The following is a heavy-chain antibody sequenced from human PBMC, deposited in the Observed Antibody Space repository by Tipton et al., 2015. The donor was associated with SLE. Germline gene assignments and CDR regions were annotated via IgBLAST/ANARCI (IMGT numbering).Heavy chain of an antibody. Sequence: TLSLTCTVSGGSITTVGYYWSWNRQHPGKGLEWIGYIYDSKSTYYNPSLKSRVSISVDTSKNQFFLNLHSVTAADTAVYYCARGGASVLIRNCYFDYWGQGSLVTVSS. CDR2: IYDSKST. CDR3: ARGGASVLIRNCYFDY. J-gene: IGHJ4*01. D-gene: IGHD2-8*01. CDR1: GGSITTVGYY. V-gene: IGHV4-31*03.